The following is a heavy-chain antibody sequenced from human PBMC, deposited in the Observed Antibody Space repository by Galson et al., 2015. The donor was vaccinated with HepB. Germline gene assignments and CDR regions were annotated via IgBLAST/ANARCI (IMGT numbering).Heavy chain of an antibody. CDR3: ARDYVAAAPSINWFDP. D-gene: IGHD6-13*01. J-gene: IGHJ5*02. Sequence: SLRLSCAASGFTFSSYAMHWVRQAPGKGLEWVAVISYDGSNKYYADSVKGRFTISRDNSKNTLYLQMNSLRAEDTAVYYCARDYVAAAPSINWFDPWGQGTLVTVSS. V-gene: IGHV3-30*04. CDR1: GFTFSSYA. CDR2: ISYDGSNK.